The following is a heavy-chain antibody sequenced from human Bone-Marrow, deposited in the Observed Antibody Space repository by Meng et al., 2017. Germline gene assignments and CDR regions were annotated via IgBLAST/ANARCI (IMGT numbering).Heavy chain of an antibody. CDR2: ISAYNGNT. J-gene: IGHJ4*02. V-gene: IGHV1-18*01. CDR3: ARVGPRIAVAVN. D-gene: IGHD6-19*01. CDR1: GYPFTGYG. Sequence: QVQGVQSGAEGKKPGASVHVSCNASGYPFTGYGISWVRQATGQGLEWMGWISAYNGNTNYAQKLQGRVTMTTDTSTSTAYMELRSLRSDDTAVYYCARVGPRIAVAVNWGQGTLVTVSS.